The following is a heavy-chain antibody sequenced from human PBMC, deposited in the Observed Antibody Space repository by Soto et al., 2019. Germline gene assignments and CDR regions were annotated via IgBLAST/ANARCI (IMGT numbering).Heavy chain of an antibody. V-gene: IGHV4-59*01. J-gene: IGHJ4*02. D-gene: IGHD3-16*01. CDR2: IYNSGST. CDR1: GGSISSYY. Sequence: SETLSLTCTVSGGSISSYYWSWIRQPPGKGLEWIGYIYNSGSTNYNPSLKSRVTISVDTSKNQFSLKLSSVTAADTAVYYCAVSHLGFDYWGQGTLVTVSS. CDR3: AVSHLGFDY.